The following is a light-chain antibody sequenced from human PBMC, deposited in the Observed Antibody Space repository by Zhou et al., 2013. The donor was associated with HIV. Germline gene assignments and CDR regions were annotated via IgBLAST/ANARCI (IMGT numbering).Light chain of an antibody. Sequence: DIVMTQSPLSLPVTPGEPASISCRSSQSLLHSNGYTYLEWYLQKPGQSPQLLIYLGSNRASGVPDRFSGSGSGTDFTLKISRVEAEDVGVYYCMQALRTPPTFGQGTKVEIK. CDR3: MQALRTPPT. CDR1: QSLLHSNGYTY. CDR2: LGS. J-gene: IGKJ1*01. V-gene: IGKV2-28*01.